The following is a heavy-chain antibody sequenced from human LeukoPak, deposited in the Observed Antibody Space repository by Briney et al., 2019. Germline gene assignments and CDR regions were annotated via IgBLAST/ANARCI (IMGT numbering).Heavy chain of an antibody. CDR2: ISGRGGST. D-gene: IGHD2-2*01. J-gene: IGHJ4*02. CDR3: AKADCSSTSCSSDY. CDR1: GFTFSSYA. V-gene: IGHV3-23*01. Sequence: PGGSLRLSCAASGFTFSSYAMSWVRQAPGKGLEWVSAISGRGGSTYYADSVKGRFTISRDNSKNTLYLQMNSLRAEDTAVYYCAKADCSSTSCSSDYWGQRTLVTVSS.